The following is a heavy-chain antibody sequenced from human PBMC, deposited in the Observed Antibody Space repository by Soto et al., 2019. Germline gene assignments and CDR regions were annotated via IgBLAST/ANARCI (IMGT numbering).Heavy chain of an antibody. Sequence: TCSSEIRNGFRKDTVKGLVWVSYFSSSSSTIYYADSVKGRFTISRDNAKNSLYLQMNSLRAEDTAVYYCARAYGDY. CDR3: ARAYGDY. CDR1: TCSSEI. V-gene: IGHV3-48*01. CDR2: FSSSSSTI. D-gene: IGHD4-17*01. J-gene: IGHJ4*01.